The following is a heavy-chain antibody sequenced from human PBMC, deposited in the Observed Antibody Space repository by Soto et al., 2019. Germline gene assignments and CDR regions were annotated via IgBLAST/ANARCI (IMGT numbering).Heavy chain of an antibody. Sequence: PGGSLRLSCAASGFTSSSYSLNWVRQAPGKGLEWVSYITSSGTTVYYADSVRGRFTISRDNAKNSLYLQMNGLRDDDTAVYYCARGSSNWAYYFDVWGQGT. D-gene: IGHD6-13*01. CDR3: ARGSSNWAYYFDV. CDR2: ITSSGTTV. J-gene: IGHJ4*02. V-gene: IGHV3-48*02. CDR1: GFTSSSYS.